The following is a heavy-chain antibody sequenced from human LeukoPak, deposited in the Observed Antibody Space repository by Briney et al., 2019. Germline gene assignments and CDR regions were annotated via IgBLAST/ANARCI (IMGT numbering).Heavy chain of an antibody. CDR1: GFTVSSNY. J-gene: IGHJ5*02. Sequence: GGSLRLSCAASGFTVSSNYMSWVRQAPGKGLEWVSVIYSGGSTYYADSVKGRFTISRDNSKNTLYLQMNSLRAEDTAVYYCAKARIAGPFNWFDPWGQGTLVTVSS. V-gene: IGHV3-53*01. CDR3: AKARIAGPFNWFDP. CDR2: IYSGGST. D-gene: IGHD6-13*01.